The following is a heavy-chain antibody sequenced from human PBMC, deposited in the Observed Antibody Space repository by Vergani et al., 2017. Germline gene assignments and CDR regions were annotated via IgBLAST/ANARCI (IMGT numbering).Heavy chain of an antibody. V-gene: IGHV3-23*04. J-gene: IGHJ4*02. CDR1: GFTFSSYA. D-gene: IGHD2-2*01. CDR2: ISGSGGST. Sequence: VQLVESGGGVVQPGGSLRLSCAASGFTFSSYAMSWVRQAPGKGLEGVSAISGSGGSTYYADSVTGRFTISRDKSKNTLYLQMNSLRAEDTAVYYCARDPFLPAASWGIDYWGQGTLVTVSS. CDR3: ARDPFLPAASWGIDY.